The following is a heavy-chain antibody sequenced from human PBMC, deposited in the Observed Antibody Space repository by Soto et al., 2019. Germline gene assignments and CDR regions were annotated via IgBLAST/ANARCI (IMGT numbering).Heavy chain of an antibody. CDR2: IGGSGDYT. CDR1: GFTFSNYA. CDR3: ARRGFGSGSYRPFDF. Sequence: EVQLLASGGGLGQPGGSLRLSCAASGFTFSNYAISWARQAPGKGRERVSSIGGSGDYTSYADPVKGRFTVSRDNSKITVYLQMNSLRAEDTALYYCARRGFGSGSYRPFDFWGQGTLVTVSS. J-gene: IGHJ4*02. D-gene: IGHD3-10*01. V-gene: IGHV3-23*01.